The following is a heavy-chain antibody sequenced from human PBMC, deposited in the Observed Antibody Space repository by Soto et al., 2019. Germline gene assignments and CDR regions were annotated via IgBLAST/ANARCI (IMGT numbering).Heavy chain of an antibody. J-gene: IGHJ4*02. Sequence: QVTLKESGPLLVRPTETLTLTCTVSGFSLTTARMGLTWIRQPPGKALEWLAHIFSNDEKSYRTSLKSRLTISKDNSRTQVVLTMTNMDPVDTGTYYCARVRSNYYGSGTYYFDYWGQGTLVTVSS. D-gene: IGHD3-10*01. CDR1: GFSLTTARMG. CDR2: IFSNDEK. V-gene: IGHV2-26*01. CDR3: ARVRSNYYGSGTYYFDY.